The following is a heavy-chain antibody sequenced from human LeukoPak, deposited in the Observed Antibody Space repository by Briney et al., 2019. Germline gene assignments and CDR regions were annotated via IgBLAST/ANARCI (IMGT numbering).Heavy chain of an antibody. D-gene: IGHD3-22*01. J-gene: IGHJ4*02. CDR2: IYSGGST. V-gene: IGHV3-53*01. Sequence: GGSLRLSCAASGFTVSSNYMSWVRQAPGKGLEWVSVIYSGGSTYYADSVKGRFTISRDNSKNTLYLQMNSLRAEDTAVYYCARGHAGYYYDSSGYFGYWGQGTLVTVSS. CDR1: GFTVSSNY. CDR3: ARGHAGYYYDSSGYFGY.